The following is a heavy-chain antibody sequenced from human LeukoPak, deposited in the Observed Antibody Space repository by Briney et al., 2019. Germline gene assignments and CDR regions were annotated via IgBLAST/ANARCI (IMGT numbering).Heavy chain of an antibody. J-gene: IGHJ6*03. CDR2: IIPIFGSA. CDR3: ARVGRSRGSLPNSYYYMDV. D-gene: IGHD1-26*01. V-gene: IGHV1-69*05. Sequence: AASVTVSCKASGDIFNSYSISWVRQAPGQGLEWMGGIIPIFGSANYAQNFQGRVTFTTDQSTSTAYMELSSLSSEDTAVYYCARVGRSRGSLPNSYYYMDVWGKGTTVTVSS. CDR1: GDIFNSYS.